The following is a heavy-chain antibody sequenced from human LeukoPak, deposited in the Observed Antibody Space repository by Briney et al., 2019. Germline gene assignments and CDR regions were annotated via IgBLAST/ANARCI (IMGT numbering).Heavy chain of an antibody. CDR2: ISSRGGTI. CDR3: AKELTPERSVFDAFHI. V-gene: IGHV3-48*03. D-gene: IGHD1-14*01. CDR1: GFTFSDYE. Sequence: GGSLRLSCAASGFTFSDYEMDWVRQSPERGLEWVSYISSRGGTIYYADSVKGRFTISRDNAKNSLYLQMNSLRAEDTAVYYCAKELTPERSVFDAFHIGGQGTMVTVSS. J-gene: IGHJ3*02.